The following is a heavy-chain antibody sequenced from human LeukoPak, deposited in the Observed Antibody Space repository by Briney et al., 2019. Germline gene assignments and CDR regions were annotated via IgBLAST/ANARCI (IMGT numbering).Heavy chain of an antibody. J-gene: IGHJ4*02. V-gene: IGHV3-74*01. CDR3: ARVGVGMYHFDH. CDR1: GFTLSAYW. D-gene: IGHD2-2*01. CDR2: INPDGSTT. Sequence: GGSLRLSCAASGFTLSAYWMHWVRQAPGKGLVWVSRINPDGSTTTYADSVEGRFTISRDNAKNTLYLQMSSLRAEDTAVYYCARVGVGMYHFDHWGQGTLVTVSS.